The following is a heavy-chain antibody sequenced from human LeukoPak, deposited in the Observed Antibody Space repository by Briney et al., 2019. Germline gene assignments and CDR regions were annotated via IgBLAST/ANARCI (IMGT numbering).Heavy chain of an antibody. V-gene: IGHV4-38-2*01. CDR3: ARHLQTTYVGATLDY. J-gene: IGHJ4*02. Sequence: TSETLSLTCAVSGYSISSGYYWGWIRQPPGKGLEWIGSIYHSGSTYYNPSLKSRVTISVDTSKNQFSLKLSSVTAADTAVYYRARHLQTTYVGATLDYWGQGTLVTVSS. CDR1: GYSISSGYY. CDR2: IYHSGST. D-gene: IGHD1-26*01.